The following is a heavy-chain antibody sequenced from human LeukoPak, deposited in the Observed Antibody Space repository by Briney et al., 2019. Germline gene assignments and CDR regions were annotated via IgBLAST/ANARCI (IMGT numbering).Heavy chain of an antibody. D-gene: IGHD1-14*01. CDR2: INPNSGGT. J-gene: IGHJ4*02. CDR1: GYTFTGYY. Sequence: ASVEVSCKASGYTFTGYYMHWVRQAPGQGLEWMGWINPNSGGTNFAQKFQGRVTMTRDTSISTAYMELSRLRSDDTAVYYCARENRGGTSISSHIYYFDYWGQGTLVTVSS. V-gene: IGHV1-2*02. CDR3: ARENRGGTSISSHIYYFDY.